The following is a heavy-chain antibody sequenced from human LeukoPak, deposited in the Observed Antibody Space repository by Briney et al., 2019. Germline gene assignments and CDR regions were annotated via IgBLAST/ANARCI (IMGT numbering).Heavy chain of an antibody. J-gene: IGHJ4*02. V-gene: IGHV1-18*01. CDR2: ISGHNDDT. D-gene: IGHD5-24*01. CDR1: GYTFTSYA. CDR3: ARAGRWLHGPYYFDY. Sequence: GASVKVSCKASGYTFTSYAISWVRQAPGQGLEWMGWISGHNDDTNYAQRLQGRVTMTTDTSTSTAYMELSSLRSEDTAVYYCARAGRWLHGPYYFDYWGQGTLVTVSS.